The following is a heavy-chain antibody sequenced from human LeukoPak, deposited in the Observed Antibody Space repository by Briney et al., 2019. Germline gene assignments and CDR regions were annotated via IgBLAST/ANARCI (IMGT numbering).Heavy chain of an antibody. D-gene: IGHD6-13*01. CDR3: ARNAVEQQLAYFDY. V-gene: IGHV4-34*01. CDR1: GGSFSGYY. J-gene: IGHJ4*02. Sequence: SETLSLTCAVYGGSFSGYYFSWIRQPPGKGLEWIGEVDHSGSTNYNPSPKSRVTISVDTSKSQFSLRLSSVTAADTAVYYCARNAVEQQLAYFDYWGQGTLVTVSS. CDR2: VDHSGST.